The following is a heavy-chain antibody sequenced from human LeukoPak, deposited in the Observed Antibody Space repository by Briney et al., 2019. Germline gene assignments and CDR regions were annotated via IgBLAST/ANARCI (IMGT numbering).Heavy chain of an antibody. D-gene: IGHD6-19*01. J-gene: IGHJ3*02. V-gene: IGHV3-23*01. Sequence: GGSLRLSCAASGFTFSSYATSWVRQAPGKGLEWVSAISGSGGSTYYADSVKGRFTISRDNSKNTLYLQMNSLRAEDTAVYYCAKDQGYSSGWYDAFDIWGQGTMVTVSS. CDR1: GFTFSSYA. CDR2: ISGSGGST. CDR3: AKDQGYSSGWYDAFDI.